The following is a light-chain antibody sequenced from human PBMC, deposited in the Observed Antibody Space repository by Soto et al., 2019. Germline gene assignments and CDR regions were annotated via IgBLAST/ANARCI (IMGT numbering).Light chain of an antibody. J-gene: IGLJ2*01. CDR2: DNT. CDR1: TSNIGSNY. V-gene: IGLV1-51*01. CDR3: GTWDNSLRGVV. Sequence: QSVLTQPPSVSAAPGQKVTISCSGSTSNIGSNYVSWYQQFPGTAPKLLIFDNTQRPSGIPDRFSGSMSVTSATLGITGLQTGDEADYYCGTWDNSLRGVVFGGGTKLTVL.